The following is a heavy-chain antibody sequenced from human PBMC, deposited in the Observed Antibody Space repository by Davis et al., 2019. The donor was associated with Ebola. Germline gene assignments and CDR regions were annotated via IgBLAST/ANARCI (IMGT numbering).Heavy chain of an antibody. J-gene: IGHJ3*02. D-gene: IGHD6-25*01. CDR1: GDSVSSNSAA. CDR2: TYHRSKWYN. CDR3: VRDSGFGLEALDI. Sequence: PSETLSLTCAISGDSVSSNSAAWNWIRQSPSRGLQWLGRTYHRSKWYNDYAVSVKSRITINPDTSKNQFSLQLSSVTPDDTAVYYCVRDSGFGLEALDIWGHGTVVTVSS. V-gene: IGHV6-1*01.